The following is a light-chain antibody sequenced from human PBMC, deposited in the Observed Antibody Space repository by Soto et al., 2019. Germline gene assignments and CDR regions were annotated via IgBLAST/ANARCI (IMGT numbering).Light chain of an antibody. V-gene: IGKV1-9*01. CDR2: AAS. CDR1: QVISTS. Sequence: IQLTESPSFLSPSLGESVTITCRASQVISTSLAWYQVKPGKAPKLLIYAASTLESGVPSRFSATVSGTEFSLTITSLQPEDFATYYCQQLFDSPITFGQGTRLETK. CDR3: QQLFDSPIT. J-gene: IGKJ5*01.